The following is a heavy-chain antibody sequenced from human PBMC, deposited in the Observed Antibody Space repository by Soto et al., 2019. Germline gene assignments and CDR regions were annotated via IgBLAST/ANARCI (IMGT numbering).Heavy chain of an antibody. D-gene: IGHD3-3*01. CDR1: GDSISSYY. CDR3: ATRAADYDFWSGYYSYYYYMDV. J-gene: IGHJ6*03. CDR2: IYYSGST. V-gene: IGHV4-59*08. Sequence: QVQLQESGPGLVKPSETLSLTCTVSGDSISSYYWSWIRQPPGKGLEWIGYIYYSGSTNYNPSLKSRVTISVDTSKNQFSLKLSSVTAADTAVYYCATRAADYDFWSGYYSYYYYMDVWGKGTTVTVSS.